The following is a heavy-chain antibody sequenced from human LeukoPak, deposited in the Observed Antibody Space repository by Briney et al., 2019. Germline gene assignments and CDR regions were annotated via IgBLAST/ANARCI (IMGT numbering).Heavy chain of an antibody. CDR3: ARVDSSGYYLVGACDI. V-gene: IGHV3-64*02. Sequence: PGGSLRLSCAASGFTFSWYSMHWVRQAPGKGLEYVSAISSDGGSTYYADSVKGRFSISRDNSKSTLYLQMGSLRAEDMAVYYCARVDSSGYYLVGACDIWGQGTMVTVSS. J-gene: IGHJ3*02. CDR1: GFTFSWYS. D-gene: IGHD3-22*01. CDR2: ISSDGGST.